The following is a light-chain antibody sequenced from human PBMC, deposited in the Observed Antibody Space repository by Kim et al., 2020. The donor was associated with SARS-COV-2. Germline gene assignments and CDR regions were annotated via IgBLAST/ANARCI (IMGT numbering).Light chain of an antibody. CDR3: QQSYITPLT. J-gene: IGKJ4*01. V-gene: IGKV1-39*01. Sequence: DIQLTQSPSSLSASVGDRVTITCRASQSISNFLNWYQQKPGKAPMLLIYAASSLHSGVPSKFSGSGSGTDFTLSISSLQPEDFATYYCQQSYITPLTFGGGTKVDIK. CDR2: AAS. CDR1: QSISNF.